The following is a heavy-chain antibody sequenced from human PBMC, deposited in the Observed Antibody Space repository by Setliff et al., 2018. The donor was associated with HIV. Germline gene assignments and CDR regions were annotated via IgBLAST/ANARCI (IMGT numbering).Heavy chain of an antibody. Sequence: SETLSLTCAVYGGSFSGYCWSWIRQPPGKGLEWIGEIQHSGRINYNPSLRSRVTTSVDTSKNQFSLRLSSVAAGDTAVYYCARSIVPVASGYYYFEYWGQGTTVTVSS. CDR3: ARSIVPVASGYYYFEY. CDR2: IQHSGRI. CDR1: GGSFSGYC. V-gene: IGHV4-34*01. J-gene: IGHJ4*03. D-gene: IGHD3-3*01.